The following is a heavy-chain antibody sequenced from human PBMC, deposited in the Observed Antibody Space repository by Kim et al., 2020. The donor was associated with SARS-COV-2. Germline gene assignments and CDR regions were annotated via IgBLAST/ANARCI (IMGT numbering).Heavy chain of an antibody. J-gene: IGHJ3*02. Sequence: GESLKISCKGSGYSFTSYWINWVRQMPGKGLEWMGRIDPSDSYTNYSPSFQGHVTISADKSISTAYLQWSSLKASDTAMYYCARWTPAAMFFDIWGQGTMVTVSS. CDR1: GYSFTSYW. CDR3: ARWTPAAMFFDI. CDR2: IDPSDSYT. D-gene: IGHD2-2*01. V-gene: IGHV5-10-1*01.